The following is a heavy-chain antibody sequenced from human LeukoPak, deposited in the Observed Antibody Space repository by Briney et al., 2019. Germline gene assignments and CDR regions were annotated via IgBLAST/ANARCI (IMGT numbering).Heavy chain of an antibody. CDR1: GYSINSGYC. Sequence: PSETLSLTCAVSGYSINSGYCWGWIRQPPGKGLEWIGSIYHSGSTYNPSLKSRVTISVDTSKNQFSLKLSSVTAADTAVYYCARVATTTNPPQRPFDYWGQGTLVTVSS. J-gene: IGHJ4*02. D-gene: IGHD5-12*01. V-gene: IGHV4-38-2*01. CDR2: IYHSGST. CDR3: ARVATTTNPPQRPFDY.